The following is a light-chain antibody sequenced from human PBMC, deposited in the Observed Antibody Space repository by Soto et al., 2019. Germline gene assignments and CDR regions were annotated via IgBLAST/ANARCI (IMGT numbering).Light chain of an antibody. CDR2: AAA. CDR3: QQSYSTPRT. J-gene: IGKJ1*01. V-gene: IGKV1-39*01. Sequence: DIQLTQSPSSLSASVGDRVTITCRASQSISSYLNWYQQKPGKAANLLIYAAASLQSGVPSRFSGSGSGTDFTLTISSLQPEDFATYYCQQSYSTPRTFGQGTKVDIK. CDR1: QSISSY.